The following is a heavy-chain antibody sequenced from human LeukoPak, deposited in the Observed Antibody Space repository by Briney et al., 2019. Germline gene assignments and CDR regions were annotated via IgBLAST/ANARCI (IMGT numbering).Heavy chain of an antibody. D-gene: IGHD1-26*01. V-gene: IGHV4-4*02. CDR1: GVSISSSNW. CDR3: ARDASISGIFGY. J-gene: IGHJ4*02. Sequence: SVTLSLTCAVSGVSISSSNWLSWARQPPRKWLEWIGEIYHSGSTNYNPSLKSRVTISVDKSKNQFSLKLSSVTAADTAVYSCARDASISGIFGYSGQGTLVTVSP. CDR2: IYHSGST.